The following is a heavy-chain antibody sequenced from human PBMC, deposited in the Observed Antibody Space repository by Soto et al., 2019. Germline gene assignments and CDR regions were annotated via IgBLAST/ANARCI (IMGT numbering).Heavy chain of an antibody. CDR2: ISGSGDTT. CDR1: GFTFSTYA. V-gene: IGHV3-23*01. D-gene: IGHD3-3*01. Sequence: GFLRLSCAASGFTFSTYAMSWVRQAPGKGLESVSAISGSGDTTYYANSVKGRFTISRDNSKNTLYLQMNSLRAEDTAVYYCARDRYSYYDFWSGALPYYYYGMDVWGQGTTVTVSS. CDR3: ARDRYSYYDFWSGALPYYYYGMDV. J-gene: IGHJ6*02.